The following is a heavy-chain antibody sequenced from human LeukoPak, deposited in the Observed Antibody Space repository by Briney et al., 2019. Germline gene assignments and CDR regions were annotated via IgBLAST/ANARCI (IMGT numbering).Heavy chain of an antibody. CDR2: ISYDGSNK. CDR3: ARDGLTYYDFWSGYSPTDAFDI. J-gene: IGHJ3*02. CDR1: GFTFSSYA. Sequence: GRSLRLSCSASGFTFSSYAMHWVRQAPGKGLEWVAVISYDGSNKYYADSVKGRFTISRDNSKNTLYLQMNSLRAEDTAVYYCARDGLTYYDFWSGYSPTDAFDIWGQGTMVTVSS. V-gene: IGHV3-30-3*01. D-gene: IGHD3-3*01.